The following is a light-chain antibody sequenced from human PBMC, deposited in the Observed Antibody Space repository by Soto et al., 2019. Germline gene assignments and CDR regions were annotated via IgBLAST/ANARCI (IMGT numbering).Light chain of an antibody. Sequence: EIVMTQSPATVSVSPGERATLSCRASQSVSNNLAWYKKKPGQAPRLLIYGASTRATGIPARFSGSGSGTEFTLTISSLQSEDVAFYYCQQYYNWWTFGQGTRVDIK. CDR1: QSVSNN. CDR2: GAS. V-gene: IGKV3-15*01. J-gene: IGKJ1*01. CDR3: QQYYNWWT.